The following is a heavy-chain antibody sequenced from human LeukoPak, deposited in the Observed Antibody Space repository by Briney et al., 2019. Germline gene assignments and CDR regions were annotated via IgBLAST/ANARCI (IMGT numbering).Heavy chain of an antibody. J-gene: IGHJ3*02. CDR2: ISWNSGSI. CDR1: GFTFDDYA. Sequence: GGSLRLSCAASGFTFDDYAMHWVRHAPGKGLEWVSGISWNSGSIGYADSVKGRFTISRDNAKNSLYLQMNSLRAEDTALYYCAKARTYYYDSSGYWNAFDIWGQGTMVTVSS. V-gene: IGHV3-9*01. CDR3: AKARTYYYDSSGYWNAFDI. D-gene: IGHD3-22*01.